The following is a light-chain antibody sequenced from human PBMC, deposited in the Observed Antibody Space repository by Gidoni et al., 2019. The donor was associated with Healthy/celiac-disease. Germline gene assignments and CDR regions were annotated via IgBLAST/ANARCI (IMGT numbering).Light chain of an antibody. CDR1: QSISSY. Sequence: IQMTKSPSSLSASVGDRVTITCRASQSISSYLNWYQQKPGKAPKLLIYAASSLQSGVPSRFSGSGSGTDFTLTISSLQPEDFATYYCQQSYSTPSSFGQGTKLEIK. J-gene: IGKJ2*04. CDR2: AAS. V-gene: IGKV1-39*01. CDR3: QQSYSTPSS.